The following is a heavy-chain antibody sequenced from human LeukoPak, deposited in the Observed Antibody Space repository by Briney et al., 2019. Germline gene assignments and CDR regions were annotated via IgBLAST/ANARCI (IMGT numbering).Heavy chain of an antibody. CDR1: GFTFSSYG. CDR3: AIGSAGYGYGD. J-gene: IGHJ4*02. V-gene: IGHV3-30*03. CDR2: ISYDGSNK. Sequence: GGSLRLSCAASGFTFSSYGMHWVRQAPGKGLEWVAVISYDGSNKYYADSVKGRFTISRDNSKNTLYLQMNSLRAEDTAVYYCAIGSAGYGYGDWGQGTLVTVSS. D-gene: IGHD5-18*01.